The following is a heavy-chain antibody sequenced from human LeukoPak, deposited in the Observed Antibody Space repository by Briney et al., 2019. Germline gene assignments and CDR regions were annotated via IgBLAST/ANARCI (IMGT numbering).Heavy chain of an antibody. J-gene: IGHJ6*04. Sequence: PGRSLRLSCAASGFTFSSYAMHWVRQAPGKGLEWVAVISYDGSNKYYADSVKDRFTISRDNSKNTLYLQMNSLRAEDTAVYYCARDYLPLGYSSGWIYYYYGMDVWGKGTTVTVSS. CDR1: GFTFSSYA. D-gene: IGHD6-19*01. CDR3: ARDYLPLGYSSGWIYYYYGMDV. V-gene: IGHV3-30*04. CDR2: ISYDGSNK.